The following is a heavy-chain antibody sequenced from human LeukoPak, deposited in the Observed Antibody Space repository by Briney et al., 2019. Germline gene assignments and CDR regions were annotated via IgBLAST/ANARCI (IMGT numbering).Heavy chain of an antibody. J-gene: IGHJ4*02. CDR3: ARLDYSNSPGDY. Sequence: GESLRISCKGSGYSFPSYWIGWVRQMPGKGLEWMGILYPGDSDTTYSPSFQGQVTISADKSISTAYLQWSSLKASDTAMYYCARLDYSNSPGDYWGQGTLVTVSS. D-gene: IGHD6-6*01. V-gene: IGHV5-51*01. CDR2: LYPGDSDT. CDR1: GYSFPSYW.